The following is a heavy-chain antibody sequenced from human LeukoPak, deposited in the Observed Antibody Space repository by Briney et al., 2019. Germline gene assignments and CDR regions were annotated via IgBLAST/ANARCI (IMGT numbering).Heavy chain of an antibody. CDR2: MYPGDSDI. J-gene: IGHJ4*02. D-gene: IGHD3-22*01. CDR3: ARVSLKTMIAALDN. Sequence: GESLKISCQASGYNFASYWIGWVRQMPGKGLEWMGIMYPGDSDIKYSPSFQGQVTISADKSIDTAYLHWSSLKASDSGIYYCARVSLKTMIAALDNWGQGTLVTVSS. V-gene: IGHV5-51*01. CDR1: GYNFASYW.